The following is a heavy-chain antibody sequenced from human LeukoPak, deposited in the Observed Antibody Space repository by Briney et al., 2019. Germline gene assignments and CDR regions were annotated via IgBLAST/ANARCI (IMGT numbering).Heavy chain of an antibody. CDR2: IYYSGST. CDR3: ARDRFPYYMDV. D-gene: IGHD3-16*01. CDR1: GASISSYY. Sequence: PSETLSLTCTVSGASISSYYWSWIRQPPGKGLEWIGYIYYSGSTNYNPSLKSRVTISVDTSKNQFSLKLSSVTAADTAVYYCARDRFPYYMDVWGKGTTVTVSS. V-gene: IGHV4-59*01. J-gene: IGHJ6*03.